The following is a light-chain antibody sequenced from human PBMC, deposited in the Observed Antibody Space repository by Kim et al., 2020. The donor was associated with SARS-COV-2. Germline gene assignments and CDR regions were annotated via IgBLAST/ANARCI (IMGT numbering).Light chain of an antibody. CDR3: QVWDSSSDHV. Sequence: SYELTQPPSVSVVPGKTARITCGGNNIGSKSVHWYQQKPGQAPVLVIYYDSDRPSGIPERFSGSNSGNTATLTISRVEAGDEADYYCQVWDSSSDHVFGT. J-gene: IGLJ1*01. CDR1: NIGSKS. CDR2: YDS. V-gene: IGLV3-21*04.